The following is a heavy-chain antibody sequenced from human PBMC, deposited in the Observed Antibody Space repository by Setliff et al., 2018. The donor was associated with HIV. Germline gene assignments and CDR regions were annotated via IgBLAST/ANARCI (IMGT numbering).Heavy chain of an antibody. D-gene: IGHD3-22*01. Sequence: SVKVSCKASGGTFSSYAITWVRQAPGQGLEWMGGIIPISGTTKYAQKFQGRVTITTDESTSTAYMELSSLRSEDTAVYYCAREERYYDGKGALDYWGQGMLVTVSS. V-gene: IGHV1-69*05. CDR1: GGTFSSYA. CDR3: AREERYYDGKGALDY. J-gene: IGHJ4*02. CDR2: IIPISGTT.